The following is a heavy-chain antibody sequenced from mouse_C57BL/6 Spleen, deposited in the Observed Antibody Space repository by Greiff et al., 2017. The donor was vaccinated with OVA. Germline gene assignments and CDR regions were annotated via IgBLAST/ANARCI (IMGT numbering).Heavy chain of an antibody. D-gene: IGHD2-4*01. CDR3: TREGNYDSPMDY. J-gene: IGHJ4*01. V-gene: IGHV5-9-1*02. CDR1: GFTFSSYA. CDR2: ISSGGDYI. Sequence: EVHLVESGEGLVKPGGSLKLSCAASGFTFSSYAMSWVRQTPEKRLEWVAYISSGGDYIYYADTVKGRFTISRDNARNTLYLQMSSLKSEDTAMYYCTREGNYDSPMDYWGQGTSVTVSS.